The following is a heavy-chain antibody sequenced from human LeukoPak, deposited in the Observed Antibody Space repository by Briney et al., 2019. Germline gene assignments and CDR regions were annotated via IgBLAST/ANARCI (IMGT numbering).Heavy chain of an antibody. V-gene: IGHV4-4*07. Sequence: SETLSLTCTVSGGSISSYYWSWIRQPAGKGLEWIGRIYTSGSTNYNPFLKSRVTMSVDTSKNQFSLKLSSVTAADTAVYYCARGSRGVVITHFDYWGQGTLVTVSS. CDR3: ARGSRGVVITHFDY. D-gene: IGHD3-3*01. CDR1: GGSISSYY. J-gene: IGHJ4*02. CDR2: IYTSGST.